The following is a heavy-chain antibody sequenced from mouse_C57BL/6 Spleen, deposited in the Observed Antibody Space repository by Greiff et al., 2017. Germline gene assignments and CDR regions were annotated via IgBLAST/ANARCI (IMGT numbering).Heavy chain of an antibody. Sequence: VQRVESGAELVRPGTSVKVSCKASGYAFTNYLIEWVKQRPGQGLEWIGVINPGSGGTNYNEKFKGKATLTADKSSSTAYMQLSSLTSEDSAVYFCARSVVDYYAMDYWGQGTSVTVSS. CDR2: INPGSGGT. J-gene: IGHJ4*01. CDR1: GYAFTNYL. D-gene: IGHD1-1*01. CDR3: ARSVVDYYAMDY. V-gene: IGHV1-54*01.